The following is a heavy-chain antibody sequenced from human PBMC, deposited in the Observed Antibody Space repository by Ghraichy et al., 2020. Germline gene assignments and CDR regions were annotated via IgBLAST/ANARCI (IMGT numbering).Heavy chain of an antibody. CDR3: ASGVGTYDY. CDR1: GISFSSYW. D-gene: IGHD1-1*01. CDR2: IKKDGSET. J-gene: IGHJ4*02. Sequence: GAASGISFSSYWMSWVRQAPGKGLEWVANIKKDGSETYYVDSVKGRFTISRDNAQNSLYLQMNTLRADDTAVYYCASGVGTYDYWGQGTLVTVSS. V-gene: IGHV3-7*03.